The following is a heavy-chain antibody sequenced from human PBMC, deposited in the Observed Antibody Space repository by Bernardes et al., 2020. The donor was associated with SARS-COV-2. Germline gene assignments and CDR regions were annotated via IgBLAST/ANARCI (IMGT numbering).Heavy chain of an antibody. CDR2: IYSGGST. CDR1: GFTVSGNY. V-gene: IGHV3-66*02. D-gene: IGHD3-9*01. CDR3: ARVTIGPAEYFHH. J-gene: IGHJ1*01. Sequence: GSLRLSCTVSGFTVSGNYMSWVRQAPGKGLEWVSVIYSGGSTYYADSVKGRFTISRDNSKNTLYLQMNSLRAEDTAVYYCARVTIGPAEYFHHWGQGTLVTVSS.